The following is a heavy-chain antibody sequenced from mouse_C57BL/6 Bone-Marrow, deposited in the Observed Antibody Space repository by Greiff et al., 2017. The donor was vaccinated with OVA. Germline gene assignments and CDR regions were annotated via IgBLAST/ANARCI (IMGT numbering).Heavy chain of an antibody. V-gene: IGHV1-59*01. Sequence: VQLQQPGAELVRPGTSVKLSCKASGYTFTSYWMHWVKQRPGQGLEWIGVIDPSDSYTNYNQKFKGKATLTVDTSSSTAYMQLSSLTSEDSAVYYCARRNYWYFDVWGTGTTVTVSS. CDR2: IDPSDSYT. CDR3: ARRNYWYFDV. J-gene: IGHJ1*03. CDR1: GYTFTSYW.